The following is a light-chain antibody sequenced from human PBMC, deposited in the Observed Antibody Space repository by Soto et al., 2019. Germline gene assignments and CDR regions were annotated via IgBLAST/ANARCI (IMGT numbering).Light chain of an antibody. CDR2: NTN. CDR1: TGAVTSDYH. V-gene: IGLV7-43*01. CDR3: LLFYGGVPNWV. J-gene: IGLJ3*02. Sequence: QAVVTQEPSLTVSPGGKVTLTCASSTGAVTSDYHPNWFQQKPGPATRALIYNTNNKHSWTPARFSGSLLGGKAALTLSAVQPEDEADYYCLLFYGGVPNWVFGGGTKLTVL.